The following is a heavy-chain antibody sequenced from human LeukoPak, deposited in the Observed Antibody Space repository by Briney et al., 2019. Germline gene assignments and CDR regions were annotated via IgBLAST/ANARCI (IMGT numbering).Heavy chain of an antibody. Sequence: SETLSLTCTVSGGSISSSSYYWGWIRQPPGKGLEWIGSIYYSGSTYYNPSLKSRVTISVDTSKNQFSLKLNSVTAADTAVYYCARGARAYSSSWVFGMDVWGQGTTVTVS. D-gene: IGHD6-13*01. CDR3: ARGARAYSSSWVFGMDV. J-gene: IGHJ6*02. CDR2: IYYSGST. CDR1: GGSISSSSYY. V-gene: IGHV4-39*01.